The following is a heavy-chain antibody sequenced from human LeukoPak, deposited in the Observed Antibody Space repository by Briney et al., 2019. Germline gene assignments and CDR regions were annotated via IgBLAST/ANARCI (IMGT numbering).Heavy chain of an antibody. J-gene: IGHJ5*02. CDR3: AKDMGAFGELLRS. CDR2: ITWDGGST. Sequence: GGSLRLSCAASGFTFNDYAMHWVRQAPGKGLEWVSLITWDGGSTYYADSVKGRFTISRDNSKTSLYLQMNSLRAEDTALYYCAKDMGAFGELLRSWGQGTLVTVSS. D-gene: IGHD1-26*01. CDR1: GFTFNDYA. V-gene: IGHV3-43D*03.